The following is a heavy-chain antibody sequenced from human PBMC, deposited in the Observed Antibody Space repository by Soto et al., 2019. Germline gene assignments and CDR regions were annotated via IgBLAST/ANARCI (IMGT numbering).Heavy chain of an antibody. Sequence: PSETLSLTCAVYGGSFSGYYWSWIRQPPGKGLEWIGEINHSGSTNYNPSLKSRVTISVDTSKNQFPLKLSSVTAADTAVYYCARFVRNFDWSRYYYYGMDVWGQGTTVTVSS. D-gene: IGHD3-9*01. V-gene: IGHV4-34*01. CDR3: ARFVRNFDWSRYYYYGMDV. CDR2: INHSGST. J-gene: IGHJ6*02. CDR1: GGSFSGYY.